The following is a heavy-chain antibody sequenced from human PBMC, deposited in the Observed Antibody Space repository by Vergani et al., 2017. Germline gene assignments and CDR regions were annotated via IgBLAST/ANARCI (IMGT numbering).Heavy chain of an antibody. V-gene: IGHV3-7*03. J-gene: IGHJ4*02. CDR2: IKQDGSEK. Sequence: EVQLVESGGGLVQPGGSLRLSCAASGFTFSSYWMSWVRQAPGKGLEWVANIKQDGSEKYYVDSVKGRFTISRENAKNSLYLQMNSLRAEDTAVYYCARDATADYYDSSGHFDYWGQGTLVTVSS. CDR1: GFTFSSYW. D-gene: IGHD3-22*01. CDR3: ARDATADYYDSSGHFDY.